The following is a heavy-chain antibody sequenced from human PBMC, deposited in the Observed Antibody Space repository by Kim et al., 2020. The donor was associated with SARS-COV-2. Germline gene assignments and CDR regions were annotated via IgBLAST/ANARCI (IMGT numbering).Heavy chain of an antibody. D-gene: IGHD6-19*01. Sequence: NPALKSRVTISVDTSKNQFSLKLSSVTAADTAVYYCARGGVVAGIYYFDYWGQGTLVTVSS. CDR3: ARGGVVAGIYYFDY. V-gene: IGHV4-34*01. J-gene: IGHJ4*02.